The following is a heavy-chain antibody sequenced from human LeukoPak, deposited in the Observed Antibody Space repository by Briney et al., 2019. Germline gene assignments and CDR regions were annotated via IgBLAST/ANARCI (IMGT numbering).Heavy chain of an antibody. CDR3: AKDQRKAGPATMDV. V-gene: IGHV3-23*01. CDR1: GFTFSSYA. Sequence: GGSLRLSCATSGFTFSSYAMSWVRQAPGKGLEWVSSSSGGSTYYADSVKGRFTISRDNSKNTLYLQMNSLRAEDTAVYYCAKDQRKAGPATMDVWGKGTTVTVSS. CDR2: SSSGGST. J-gene: IGHJ6*03. D-gene: IGHD6-25*01.